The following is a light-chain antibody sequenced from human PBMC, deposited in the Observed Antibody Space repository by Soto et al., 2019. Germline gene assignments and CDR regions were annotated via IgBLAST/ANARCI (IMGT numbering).Light chain of an antibody. J-gene: IGLJ2*01. V-gene: IGLV6-57*02. CDR2: EHN. CDR3: VLYMKGDIRV. Sequence: NFMLTQPHSVSESPGKTVTISCTGSRGSIASNYVQWYQQRPGRAPTIVIFEHNQRPSGVPDRFSGSIDTSSNSASLTITGAQADDESVYYCVLYMKGDIRVFGGGTKVTVL. CDR1: RGSIASNY.